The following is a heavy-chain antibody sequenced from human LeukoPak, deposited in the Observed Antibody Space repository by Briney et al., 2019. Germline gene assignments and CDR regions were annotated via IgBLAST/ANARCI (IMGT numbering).Heavy chain of an antibody. CDR2: IKEDESDK. Sequence: PGGSLRLSCAASGFTFSSYWMAWVRQAPGKGLEWVAHIKEDESDKYYADSVKGRFTISRDNARNFLNLQMNSLRVEDTAVYYCARIRVVVYYGMDVWGQGTTVTVSS. CDR1: GFTFSSYW. CDR3: ARIRVVVYYGMDV. J-gene: IGHJ6*02. V-gene: IGHV3-7*05. D-gene: IGHD2-21*01.